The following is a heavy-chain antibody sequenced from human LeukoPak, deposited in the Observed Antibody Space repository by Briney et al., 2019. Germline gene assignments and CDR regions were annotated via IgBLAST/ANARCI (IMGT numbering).Heavy chain of an antibody. Sequence: PSETLSLTCTVSGGSISSYYWSWIRQPPGKGLEWIGYIYYSGSTNYNPSFKSRVTISVDTSKNQFSLKLSSVTAADTAVYYCARGDLTTVTLWGQGTLVTVSS. J-gene: IGHJ4*02. CDR2: IYYSGST. CDR1: GGSISSYY. D-gene: IGHD4-17*01. CDR3: ARGDLTTVTL. V-gene: IGHV4-59*01.